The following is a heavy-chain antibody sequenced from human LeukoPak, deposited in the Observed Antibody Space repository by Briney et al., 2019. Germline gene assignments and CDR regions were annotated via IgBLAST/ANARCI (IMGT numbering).Heavy chain of an antibody. J-gene: IGHJ4*02. CDR1: GYTFSNYV. CDR3: ATRLVVPGAMALCFDC. Sequence: GGSLRLSCAASGYTFSNYVMSWVRQAPGKGLEGVSGMRGSGGSTYYTDSLKGRFTISRDKSKNTLYLQMSILRAEDTAVYYCATRLVVPGAMALCFDCWGQGTLVSVSS. D-gene: IGHD2-2*01. CDR2: MRGSGGST. V-gene: IGHV3-23*01.